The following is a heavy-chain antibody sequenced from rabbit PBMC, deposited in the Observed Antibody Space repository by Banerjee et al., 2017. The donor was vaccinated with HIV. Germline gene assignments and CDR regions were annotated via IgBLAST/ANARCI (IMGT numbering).Heavy chain of an antibody. J-gene: IGHJ4*01. CDR2: IYAGSSGSA. CDR1: GFSFSSSYW. V-gene: IGHV1S40*01. D-gene: IGHD6-1*01. CDR3: ARGAGYATYGYAYYFNL. Sequence: QSLEESGGDLVKPGASLTLTCTASGFSFSSSYWICWVRQAPGKGLEWIACIYAGSSGSAYYASWAKGRFTISKTSTTVTLQMTSLTAADTATYVCARGAGYATYGYAYYFNLWGQGTLVTVS.